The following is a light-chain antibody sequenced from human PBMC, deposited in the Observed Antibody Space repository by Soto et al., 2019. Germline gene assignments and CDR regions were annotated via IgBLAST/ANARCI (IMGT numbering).Light chain of an antibody. CDR2: GNS. CDR3: QSYASSLSGVV. J-gene: IGLJ2*01. V-gene: IGLV1-40*01. Sequence: QSVLTQPPSVSGAPGQRVTISCTGSSSNIGAGYDVHWYQQLPGTAPKLLIYGNSNRPSGVPDRFSGSKSGTSASLAITGLQADDEGDYYCQSYASSLSGVVFGGGTKLTVL. CDR1: SSNIGAGYD.